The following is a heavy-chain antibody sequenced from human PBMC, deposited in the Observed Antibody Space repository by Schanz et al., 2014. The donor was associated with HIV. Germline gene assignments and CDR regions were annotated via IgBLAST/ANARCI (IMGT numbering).Heavy chain of an antibody. CDR3: ARDYYAYSREGPWGS. J-gene: IGHJ5*02. D-gene: IGHD3-10*01. CDR1: GFTFSSYA. V-gene: IGHV3-23*01. Sequence: EVQLLESGGGLVQPGGSLRLSCTASGFTFSSYAMNWVRQAPGKGLEWVSTISGRGANTFFADSVKGRFNISRDNSKNTVFLHMHNLRADDTAVYYCARDYYAYSREGPWGSWGQGTPVTVSS. CDR2: ISGRGANT.